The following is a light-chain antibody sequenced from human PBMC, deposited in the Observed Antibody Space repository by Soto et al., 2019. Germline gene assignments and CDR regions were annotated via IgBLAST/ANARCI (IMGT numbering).Light chain of an antibody. Sequence: SVLTQPPSVSGAPGQRVTISCTRSSSNIGAAYSVHWYQQLPGTAPRLLIFGDTSRPSGVPDRFSASESGTSASLVTTGLQAEDEADYYCQSYESSRGGYVFGTGTRSPS. CDR3: QSYESSRGGYV. J-gene: IGLJ1*01. CDR2: GDT. CDR1: SSNIGAAYS. V-gene: IGLV1-40*01.